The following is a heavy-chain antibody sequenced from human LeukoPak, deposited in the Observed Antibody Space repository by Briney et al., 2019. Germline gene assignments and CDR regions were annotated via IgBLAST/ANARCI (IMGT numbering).Heavy chain of an antibody. CDR3: ARDQSRIFGVDTYGMDV. CDR2: VSHSGDT. Sequence: SETLSLTCAVSDASISSAYWWSWVRLPPGKGLEWIGEVSHSGDTNYKPSLKSRVTMSVDKSKNQFSLKLSSVTAADTAVYYCARDQSRIFGVDTYGMDVWGQGTTVTVSS. V-gene: IGHV4-4*02. D-gene: IGHD3-3*01. J-gene: IGHJ6*02. CDR1: DASISSAYW.